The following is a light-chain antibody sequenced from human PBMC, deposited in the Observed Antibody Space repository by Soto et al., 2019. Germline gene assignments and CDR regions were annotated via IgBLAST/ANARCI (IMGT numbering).Light chain of an antibody. CDR1: KLGDKY. CDR2: RDS. Sequence: SYELTQPPSVSMSPGQTASITCSGDKLGDKYACWYQQKPGQSPVLVIYRDSKRPSGIPERFSGSNSGNTATLTISGTQAMDEADYYCQAWDSSTVVFGGGTKVTVL. J-gene: IGLJ2*01. V-gene: IGLV3-1*01. CDR3: QAWDSSTVV.